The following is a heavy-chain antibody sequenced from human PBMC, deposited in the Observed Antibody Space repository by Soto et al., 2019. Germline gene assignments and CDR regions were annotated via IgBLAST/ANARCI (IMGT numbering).Heavy chain of an antibody. J-gene: IGHJ4*02. CDR3: ATRYCTSTNCYSFDY. D-gene: IGHD2-2*01. Sequence: TGGSLRLSCAASGFTFSSYSMNWVRQAPGKGLEWVSSISSSSSHIFYADSVKGRFTISRDNAKNSLYLQMNSLRAEDTAVYYCATRYCTSTNCYSFDYWGQGTLVTVSS. CDR1: GFTFSSYS. CDR2: ISSSSSHI. V-gene: IGHV3-21*01.